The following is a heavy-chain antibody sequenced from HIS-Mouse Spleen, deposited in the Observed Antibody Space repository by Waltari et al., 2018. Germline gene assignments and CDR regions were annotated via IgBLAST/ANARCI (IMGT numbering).Heavy chain of an antibody. J-gene: IGHJ2*01. CDR2: IHSSGGT. CDR3: AREIPYSSSWYDWYFDL. V-gene: IGHV4-39*07. CDR1: GGSISSSSYY. Sequence: QLQLQESGPGLVKPSETLSLTCTVSGGSISSSSYYWGWIRQPPGKGLEWFGSIHSSGGTYSNPSLKSRVTISVDTSKNQFSLKLSSVTAADTTVYYCAREIPYSSSWYDWYFDLWGRGTLVTVSS. D-gene: IGHD6-13*01.